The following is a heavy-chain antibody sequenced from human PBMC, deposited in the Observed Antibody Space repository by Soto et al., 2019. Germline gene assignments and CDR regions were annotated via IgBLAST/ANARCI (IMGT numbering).Heavy chain of an antibody. J-gene: IGHJ6*02. D-gene: IGHD6-19*01. Sequence: EVQLLGSGGGLVQPGGSLRLSCAASGFTFTSYAMSWVRQAPGKGLEWVSAISASGGDTHYADAVKGRFVISRVNSRNTLSLQMNSLRAEDTAVYYCAKDRGISGWYYYYGMDVWGQGTTVTVSS. CDR3: AKDRGISGWYYYYGMDV. CDR1: GFTFTSYA. V-gene: IGHV3-23*01. CDR2: ISASGGDT.